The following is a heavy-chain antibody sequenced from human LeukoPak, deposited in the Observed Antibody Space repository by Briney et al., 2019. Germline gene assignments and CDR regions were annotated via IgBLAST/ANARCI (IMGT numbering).Heavy chain of an antibody. V-gene: IGHV3-30*02. J-gene: IGHJ4*02. Sequence: PGGSLRLSCAASGFTFSSYGRHWVRQAPGKGLEGVAFIRYDGSNKYYADSVKGRFTLSRDNSKNKLYLQMNSLRADDTAVYYCAKDRGATVTHSFDYWGQGTLVTVSS. CDR2: IRYDGSNK. CDR3: AKDRGATVTHSFDY. CDR1: GFTFSSYG. D-gene: IGHD4-11*01.